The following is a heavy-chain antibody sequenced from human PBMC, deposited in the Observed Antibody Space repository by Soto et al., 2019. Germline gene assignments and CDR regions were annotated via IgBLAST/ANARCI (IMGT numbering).Heavy chain of an antibody. J-gene: IGHJ6*03. CDR1: GFTFSSYA. Sequence: GGSLRLSCAASGFTFSSYAMSWVRQAPGKGLEWVSAISGSGGSTYYADSMKGRFTISRDNSKNTLYLQMNSLRAEDTAVYYCAKAGSGYSGYDYYYYYYMDVWGKGTTVTVSS. CDR3: AKAGSGYSGYDYYYYYYMDV. D-gene: IGHD5-12*01. CDR2: ISGSGGST. V-gene: IGHV3-23*01.